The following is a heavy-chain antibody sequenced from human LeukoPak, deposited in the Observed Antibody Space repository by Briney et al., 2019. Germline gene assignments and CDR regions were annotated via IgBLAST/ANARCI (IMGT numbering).Heavy chain of an antibody. J-gene: IGHJ4*02. CDR1: GFTFSTYA. D-gene: IGHD4-11*01. Sequence: GGSLRLSCAASGFTFSTYAMHWVRQAPGKGLEWVSYISTSSNNIYYADSVKGRFTISRDNAKNSLYLQMNSLRDEDTAVYYCARSTAYWGQGTLVTVSS. V-gene: IGHV3-48*02. CDR3: ARSTAY. CDR2: ISTSSNNI.